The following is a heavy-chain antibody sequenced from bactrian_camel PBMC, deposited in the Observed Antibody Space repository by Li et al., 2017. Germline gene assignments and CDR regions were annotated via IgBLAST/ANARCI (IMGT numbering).Heavy chain of an antibody. CDR2: LRTSEGRA. CDR3: AADRYGGSWNLGALCVRTEQKHNY. CDR1: YSSSSYC. J-gene: IGHJ4*01. V-gene: IGHV3S63*01. Sequence: HVQLVESGGGSVQAGGSLRLSCGYSSSSYCMAWFRQAPGKEREGVALLRTSEGRATYVDAVKGRLTISQDYIKRTLNLQMNSLKPEDTAMYYCAADRYGGSWNLGALCVRTEQKHNYWGQGTQVTVS. D-gene: IGHD6*01.